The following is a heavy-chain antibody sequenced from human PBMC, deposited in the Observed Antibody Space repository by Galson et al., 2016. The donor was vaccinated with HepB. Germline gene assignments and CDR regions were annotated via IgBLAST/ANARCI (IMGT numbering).Heavy chain of an antibody. V-gene: IGHV4-31*03. Sequence: TLSLTCTVSGGSISRGGSYWSWIRQHPGKGLEWIGYIYYSGSTYYNPSLKSRVTISVDTSKNQFSLKLSSVTAADTAVYYCARGQDYYASGTDFDYWGQGTLVTVSS. CDR3: ARGQDYYASGTDFDY. CDR2: IYYSGST. J-gene: IGHJ4*02. D-gene: IGHD3-10*01. CDR1: GGSISRGGSY.